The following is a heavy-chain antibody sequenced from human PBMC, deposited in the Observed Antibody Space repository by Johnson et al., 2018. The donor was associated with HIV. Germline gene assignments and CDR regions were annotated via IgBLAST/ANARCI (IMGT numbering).Heavy chain of an antibody. V-gene: IGHV3-11*01. D-gene: IGHD7-27*01. J-gene: IGHJ3*02. CDR1: GFTFSDYY. CDR2: ISSSGSTI. CDR3: ARDPTTQNPRLTGDFGAFDI. Sequence: QVQLMESGGGLVKPGGSLRLSCAASGFTFSDYYMSWIRQAPGKGLEWVSYISSSGSTIYYADSVKGRFTISRDNAKNSLYLQMNSLRDEYTALYYCARDPTTQNPRLTGDFGAFDIWCQGTMVTVSS.